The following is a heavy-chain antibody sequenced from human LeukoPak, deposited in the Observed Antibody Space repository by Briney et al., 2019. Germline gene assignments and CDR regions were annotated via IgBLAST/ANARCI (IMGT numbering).Heavy chain of an antibody. CDR3: ARMIPYLFDY. D-gene: IGHD3-22*01. CDR1: GGSISSSSYY. J-gene: IGHJ4*02. Sequence: SETLSLTCTVSGGSISSSSYYWGWIRQPPGKGLEWIGSIYYSGSTYYNPSLKSRVTISVDTSKNQFSLKLSSVTAADTAVYYCARMIPYLFDYWGQGTLVTVSS. V-gene: IGHV4-39*01. CDR2: IYYSGST.